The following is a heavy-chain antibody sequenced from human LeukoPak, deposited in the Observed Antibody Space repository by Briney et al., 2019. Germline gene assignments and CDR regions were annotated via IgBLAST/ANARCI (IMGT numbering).Heavy chain of an antibody. CDR1: GFTFSSFA. J-gene: IGHJ4*02. D-gene: IGHD6-13*01. V-gene: IGHV3-23*01. CDR3: AKGSRSNSFDY. CDR2: ISGSGGST. Sequence: PGGSLRLSCVASGFTFSSFAMSWVRQAPGKGLEWVSAISGSGGSTYYADSVKGRFTISRDNSKNTLYLQMNGLRAEDTAVYYCAKGSRSNSFDYWGQGTLVTVSS.